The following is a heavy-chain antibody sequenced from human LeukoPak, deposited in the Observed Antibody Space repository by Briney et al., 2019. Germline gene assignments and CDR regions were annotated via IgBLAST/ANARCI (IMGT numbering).Heavy chain of an antibody. Sequence: HTGGSLRLSCAASGFTFNNYAISWVRQAPGKGLEWVSTIGGSGSSPDYAASVKDRFTTSRDNSKNTLYLQLSSLRAEDTAIYYCAKSRGYGSGSPYDAFDIWGLGTMVTISS. V-gene: IGHV3-23*01. D-gene: IGHD3-10*01. CDR3: AKSRGYGSGSPYDAFDI. J-gene: IGHJ3*02. CDR1: GFTFNNYA. CDR2: IGGSGSSP.